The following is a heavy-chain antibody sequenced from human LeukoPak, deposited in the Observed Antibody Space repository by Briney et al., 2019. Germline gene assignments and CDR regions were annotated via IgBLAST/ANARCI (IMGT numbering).Heavy chain of an antibody. CDR3: ARDVTSETGDLGYFDY. Sequence: GASVKVSCKASGYTFTSYYMHWVRQAPGQGLEWMGIINPSGGSTSYAQKFQGRVTMTRDTSTSTVYMELSSLRSEDTAVYYCARDVTSETGDLGYFDYRGQGTLVTVSS. D-gene: IGHD7-27*01. CDR1: GYTFTSYY. V-gene: IGHV1-46*01. CDR2: INPSGGST. J-gene: IGHJ4*02.